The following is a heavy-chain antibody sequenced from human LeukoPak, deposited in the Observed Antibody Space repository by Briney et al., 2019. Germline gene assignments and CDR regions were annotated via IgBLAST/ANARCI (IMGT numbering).Heavy chain of an antibody. Sequence: GASVKVSCKASGYTFTSYDINWVRQATGQGLEWMGWMNPNSGNTGYAQKFQGRGTMTRNTSISTAYMELSSLRSEDTAVYYCARGRMVRGVTWWFDPWGQGTLVTVSS. J-gene: IGHJ5*02. CDR1: GYTFTSYD. D-gene: IGHD3-10*01. CDR3: ARGRMVRGVTWWFDP. CDR2: MNPNSGNT. V-gene: IGHV1-8*01.